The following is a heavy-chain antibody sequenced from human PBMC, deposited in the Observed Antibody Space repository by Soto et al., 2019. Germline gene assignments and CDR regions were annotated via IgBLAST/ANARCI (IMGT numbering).Heavy chain of an antibody. CDR3: ARAYLFPPNLNNYYGMDV. Sequence: PSETLSLTCTVSGGSISSGGYYWSWIRQHPGKGLEWIGYIYYSGSTYYNPSLKSRVTISVDTSKNQFSLKLSSVTAADTAVYYFARAYLFPPNLNNYYGMDVWGQGTRLTVSS. D-gene: IGHD3-16*01. J-gene: IGHJ6*02. CDR1: GGSISSGGYY. V-gene: IGHV4-30-4*08. CDR2: IYYSGST.